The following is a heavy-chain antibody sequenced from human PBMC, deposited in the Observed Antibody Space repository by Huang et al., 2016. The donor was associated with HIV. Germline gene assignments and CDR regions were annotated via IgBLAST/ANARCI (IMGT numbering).Heavy chain of an antibody. CDR3: ASASIAARRWFDP. Sequence: QVQLQESGPGLVKPSETLSLTCTVSGVSMSSYYWSWIRQPPGKGLEWIGYIYYSGSTNYNPSLKSRVTISVDTSKNQFSLRLSSVTAADTAVYYCASASIAARRWFDPWGQGSLVTVSS. V-gene: IGHV4-59*01. D-gene: IGHD6-6*01. J-gene: IGHJ5*02. CDR2: IYYSGST. CDR1: GVSMSSYY.